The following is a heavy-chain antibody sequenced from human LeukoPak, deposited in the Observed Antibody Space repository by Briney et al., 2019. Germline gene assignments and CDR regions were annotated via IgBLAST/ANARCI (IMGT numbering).Heavy chain of an antibody. CDR1: GYPFTAYY. CDR3: AKDAVTVATPYFDF. Sequence: APVKVSCTASGYPFTAYYMHWVRQAPGQGLEWMGWINLNSGGTTYAQKFQGRVTMTRDTSISTAYMELSRLRSDDTAVYFCAKDAVTVATPYFDFWGQGTLVTVSS. D-gene: IGHD4-11*01. J-gene: IGHJ4*02. CDR2: INLNSGGT. V-gene: IGHV1-2*02.